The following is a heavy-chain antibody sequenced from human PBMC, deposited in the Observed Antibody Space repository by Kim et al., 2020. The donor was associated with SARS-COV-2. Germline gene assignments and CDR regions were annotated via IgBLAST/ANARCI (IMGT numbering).Heavy chain of an antibody. CDR3: ARGFGRGLITMVRGRYYYGMDV. CDR1: GRSFSGYY. J-gene: IGHJ6*02. CDR2: INHSGST. D-gene: IGHD3-10*01. Sequence: SETLSLTCAVYGRSFSGYYWSWIRQPPGKGLEWIGEINHSGSTNYNPSLKSRVTISVDTSKNQFSLKLSSVTAADTAVYYCARGFGRGLITMVRGRYYYGMDVWGQGTTVTVSS. V-gene: IGHV4-34*01.